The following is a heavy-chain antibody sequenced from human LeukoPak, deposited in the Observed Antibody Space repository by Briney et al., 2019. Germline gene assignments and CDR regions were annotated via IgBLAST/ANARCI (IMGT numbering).Heavy chain of an antibody. J-gene: IGHJ3*02. CDR3: ARPYGGNSYDAFDI. CDR1: GGSIRSSSYY. Sequence: SETLSLTCTVSGGSIRSSSYYWGWIRQPPGKGLEWIGSVSDSGTTYCNSSLKSRVTISVDTSKNHFSLKLSSVTAADTAVYYCARPYGGNSYDAFDIWGQGTMVTVSS. V-gene: IGHV4-39*02. D-gene: IGHD4-23*01. CDR2: VSDSGTT.